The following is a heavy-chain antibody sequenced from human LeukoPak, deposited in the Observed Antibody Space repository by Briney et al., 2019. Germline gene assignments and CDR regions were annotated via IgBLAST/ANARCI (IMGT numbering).Heavy chain of an antibody. J-gene: IGHJ4*02. CDR1: GYSFTSYC. CDR2: IYPRDSDI. CDR3: ARPLTVWGSYRYTLDY. Sequence: GESLKISCKGSGYSFTSYCIVWVRQMPGKGLEWMGVIYPRDSDIRYSPSFQGQVPLSADKSTSTAYLQWSSLKASDTAIYYCARPLTVWGSYRYTLDYWGQGTLVTVSS. V-gene: IGHV5-51*01. D-gene: IGHD3-16*02.